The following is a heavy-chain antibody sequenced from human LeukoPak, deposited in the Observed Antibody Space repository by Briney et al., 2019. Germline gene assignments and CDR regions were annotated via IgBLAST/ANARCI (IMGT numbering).Heavy chain of an antibody. V-gene: IGHV3-21*01. CDR3: ARERYSYGQDDAFDI. Sequence: GGSLRLSCAASGFTFSSYSMNWVRQAPGKGLEWVSSISSSSSYIYYADSVKGRFTISRDTAKNSLYLQMNSLRAEDTAVYYCARERYSYGQDDAFDIWGQGTMVTVSS. D-gene: IGHD5-18*01. CDR1: GFTFSSYS. J-gene: IGHJ3*02. CDR2: ISSSSSYI.